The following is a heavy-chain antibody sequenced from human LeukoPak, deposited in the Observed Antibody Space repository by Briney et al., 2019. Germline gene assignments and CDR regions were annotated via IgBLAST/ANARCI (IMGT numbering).Heavy chain of an antibody. J-gene: IGHJ3*02. V-gene: IGHV3-7*01. CDR1: GFTFSSCW. CDR2: IKKDGSET. Sequence: GGSLRLSCAASGFTFSSCWMSWVRQAPGKGLEWVANIKKDGSETYYVDSVKGRFTISRDNAKNSLYLQMNSLRDEDTAVYYCVRDGNLELDALDIWGQGAMVAVST. D-gene: IGHD1-7*01. CDR3: VRDGNLELDALDI.